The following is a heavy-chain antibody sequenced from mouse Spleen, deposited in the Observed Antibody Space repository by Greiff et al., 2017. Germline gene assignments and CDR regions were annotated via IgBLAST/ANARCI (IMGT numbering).Heavy chain of an antibody. Sequence: EVQRVESGGGLVKLGGSLKLSCAASGFTFSSYAMSWVRQTPEKRLEWVATISSGGGNTYYPDSVKGRFTISRDNAKNTLYLQMSSLKSEDTAMYYCARELTGRYFDVWGAGTTVTVSS. J-gene: IGHJ1*01. D-gene: IGHD4-1*01. V-gene: IGHV5-9-3*01. CDR1: GFTFSSYA. CDR2: ISSGGGNT. CDR3: ARELTGRYFDV.